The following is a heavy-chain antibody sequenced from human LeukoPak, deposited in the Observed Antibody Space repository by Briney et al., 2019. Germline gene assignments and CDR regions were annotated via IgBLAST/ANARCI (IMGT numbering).Heavy chain of an antibody. CDR3: ARARTLYYYDSSGYSPLDF. CDR1: GYTFTVYY. Sequence: ASVKVSCKASGYTFTVYYIHWVRQAPGQGLECMGWINPNSGGTNFAQKFQGRVTMTRDTSISTAYMELSWLRSDDTAVYYCARARTLYYYDSSGYSPLDFWGQGTLVTVSS. D-gene: IGHD3-22*01. V-gene: IGHV1-2*02. CDR2: INPNSGGT. J-gene: IGHJ4*02.